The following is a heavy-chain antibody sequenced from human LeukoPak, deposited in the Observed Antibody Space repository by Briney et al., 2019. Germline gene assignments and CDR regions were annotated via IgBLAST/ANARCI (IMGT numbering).Heavy chain of an antibody. CDR3: ARHAYFGSGSTYYYYGMDV. V-gene: IGHV4-59*08. CDR1: GGSISSYY. Sequence: SETLSLTCTVSGGSISSYYWSWIRQPPGKGLEWIGYIYYSGSTNYNPSLKSRVTISIDTSENQFSLKLSSVTAADTAVYYCARHAYFGSGSTYYYYGMDVWGQGTTVTVSS. CDR2: IYYSGST. J-gene: IGHJ6*02. D-gene: IGHD3-10*01.